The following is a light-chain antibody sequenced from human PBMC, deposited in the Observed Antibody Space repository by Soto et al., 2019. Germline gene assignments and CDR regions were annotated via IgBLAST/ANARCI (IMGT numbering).Light chain of an antibody. V-gene: IGKV1-39*01. J-gene: IGKJ1*01. CDR2: AAS. CDR1: QSISSY. Sequence: DIHMTHSPSSLSASVGDRVTITCRASQSISSYLNWYQQKPGKAPKLLIYAASSLQSGVPSRFSGSGSGTDFTLTITSLQPEDFATYYCHQVYTYPRTFGQGTKVDIK. CDR3: HQVYTYPRT.